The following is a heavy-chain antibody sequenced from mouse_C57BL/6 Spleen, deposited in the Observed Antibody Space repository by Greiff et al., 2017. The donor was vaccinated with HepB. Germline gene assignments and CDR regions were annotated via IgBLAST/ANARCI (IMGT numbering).Heavy chain of an antibody. CDR2: IDPEDGDT. CDR3: TTGQLRLLFAY. D-gene: IGHD3-2*02. Sequence: EVQLQQSGAELVRPGASVKLSCTASGFNIKDYYMHWVKQRPEQGLEWIGRIDPEDGDTEYAPKFQGKATMTADTSSNTAYLQLSSLTSEDTAVYYCTTGQLRLLFAYWGQGTLVTVSA. V-gene: IGHV14-1*01. J-gene: IGHJ3*01. CDR1: GFNIKDYY.